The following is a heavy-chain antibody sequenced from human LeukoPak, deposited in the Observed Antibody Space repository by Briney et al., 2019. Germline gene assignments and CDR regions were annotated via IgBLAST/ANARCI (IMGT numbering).Heavy chain of an antibody. CDR2: INHSGST. CDR1: GGSFSGYY. J-gene: IGHJ4*02. D-gene: IGHD3-22*01. V-gene: IGHV4-34*01. Sequence: SETLSLTCAVYGGSFSGYYWSWIRQPPGKGLEWIGEINHSGSTNYNPSLKSRVTISVDTSKNQFSLKLSSVAAADTAVYYCASSGYMPIDYWGQGTLVTASS. CDR3: ASSGYMPIDY.